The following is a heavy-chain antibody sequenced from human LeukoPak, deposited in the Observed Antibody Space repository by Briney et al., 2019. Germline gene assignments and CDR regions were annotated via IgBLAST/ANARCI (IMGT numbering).Heavy chain of an antibody. D-gene: IGHD1-1*01. CDR1: GGSFSGYY. Sequence: SETLSLTCAVYGGSFSGYYWSWIRQPPGKGLEWIGEINHSGSTNYNPSLKSRVTISVDTSMNQFSLKLSSVTAADTAIYYCATHVDATRGYYFESWGQGTLVTVSS. CDR3: ATHVDATRGYYFES. V-gene: IGHV4-34*01. J-gene: IGHJ4*02. CDR2: INHSGST.